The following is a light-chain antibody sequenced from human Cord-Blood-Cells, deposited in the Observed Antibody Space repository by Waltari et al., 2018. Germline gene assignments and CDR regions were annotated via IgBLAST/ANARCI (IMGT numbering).Light chain of an antibody. Sequence: EIVLTQSPATLSLSPGERATLSCRASQSVSSYLAWYQQKPGQAPRLLIYDASNRITGIPARFSGSGSGTDFTLTISSLGPEDFAVYYCQQRSNWPPSITFGQGTRLEIK. CDR3: QQRSNWPPSIT. CDR2: DAS. V-gene: IGKV3-11*01. CDR1: QSVSSY. J-gene: IGKJ5*01.